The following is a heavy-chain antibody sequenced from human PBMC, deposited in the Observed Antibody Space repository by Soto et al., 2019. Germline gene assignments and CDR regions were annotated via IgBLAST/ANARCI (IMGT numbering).Heavy chain of an antibody. V-gene: IGHV3-74*01. CDR3: AKDGQWLVYYYYYYGMDV. CDR2: INSDGSST. D-gene: IGHD6-19*01. Sequence: PGGSLRLSCAASGFTFSSYWMHWVRQAPGKGLVWVSRINSDGSSTSYADSVKGRFTISRDNSRNTLYLQMNSLRAEDTAVYYCAKDGQWLVYYYYYYGMDVWGQGTTVTVSS. CDR1: GFTFSSYW. J-gene: IGHJ6*02.